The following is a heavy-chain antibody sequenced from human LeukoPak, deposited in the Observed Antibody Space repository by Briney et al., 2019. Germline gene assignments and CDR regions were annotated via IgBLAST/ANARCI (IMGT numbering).Heavy chain of an antibody. D-gene: IGHD4-17*01. CDR3: ARGGDYGDYLSYYYYYGMDV. CDR1: GYTFTSYD. Sequence: ASVKVSCKASGYTFTSYDINWVRQATGQGLEWMGWMNPNRGNTGYAQKFQGRVTMTRNTSISTAYMELSSLRSEDTAVYYCARGGDYGDYLSYYYYYGMDVWGQGTTVTVSS. V-gene: IGHV1-8*01. J-gene: IGHJ6*02. CDR2: MNPNRGNT.